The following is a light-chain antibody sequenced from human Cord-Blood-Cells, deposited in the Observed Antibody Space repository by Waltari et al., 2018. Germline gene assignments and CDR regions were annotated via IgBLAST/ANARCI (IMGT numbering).Light chain of an antibody. CDR3: QQYGSSPRT. V-gene: IGKV3-20*01. CDR1: QSVSSSY. CDR2: GAS. J-gene: IGKJ1*01. Sequence: EIVSTQSSGTLSLSTGERATLSCRASQSVSSSYLAWYQQKPGQAPRLLIYGASSRATGIPDRFSGSGSGTDFTLTISRLEPEDFAVYYCQQYGSSPRTFGQGTKVEIK.